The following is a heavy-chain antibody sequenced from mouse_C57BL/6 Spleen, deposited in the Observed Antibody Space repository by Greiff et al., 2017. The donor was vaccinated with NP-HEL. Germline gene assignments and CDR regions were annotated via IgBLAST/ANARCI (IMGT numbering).Heavy chain of an antibody. J-gene: IGHJ1*03. CDR3: AREAFITTVAFVV. CDR2: IDPSDSET. CDR1: GYTFTSYW. D-gene: IGHD1-1*01. Sequence: VQLQQPGAELVRPGSSVKLSCKASGYTFTSYWMHWVKQRPIQGLEWIGNIDPSDSETHYNQKFKDKATLTVDKSSSTAYMQLSSLTSEDSAVYYCAREAFITTVAFVVWGTGTTVTVSS. V-gene: IGHV1-52*01.